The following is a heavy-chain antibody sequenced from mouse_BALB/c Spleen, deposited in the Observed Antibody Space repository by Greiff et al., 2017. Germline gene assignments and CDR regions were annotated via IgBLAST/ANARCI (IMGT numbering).Heavy chain of an antibody. CDR3: ASAYYYGSSYYAMDY. J-gene: IGHJ4*01. D-gene: IGHD1-1*01. CDR2: INPYNDGT. V-gene: IGHV1-14*01. CDR1: GYTFTSYV. Sequence: VQLKQSGPELVKPGASVKMSCKASGYTFTSYVMHWVKQKPGQGLEWIGYINPYNDGTKYNEKFKGKATLTSDKSSSTAYMELSSLTSEDSAVYYCASAYYYGSSYYAMDYWGQGTSVTVSS.